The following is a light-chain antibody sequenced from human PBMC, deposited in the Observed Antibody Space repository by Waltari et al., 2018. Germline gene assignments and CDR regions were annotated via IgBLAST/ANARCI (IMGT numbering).Light chain of an antibody. CDR3: QQANSFPLT. CDR1: QDIRTS. V-gene: IGKV1-12*01. J-gene: IGKJ5*01. CDR2: VAY. Sequence: DIQMTQSPSSVSASIGDRVTITCRASQDIRTSLAWYQQKPGKAPKLLIFVAYSLQSGVPPRFSGSGSGTDFTLTINSLQPEDFASYYCQQANSFPLTFGQGTRLEIK.